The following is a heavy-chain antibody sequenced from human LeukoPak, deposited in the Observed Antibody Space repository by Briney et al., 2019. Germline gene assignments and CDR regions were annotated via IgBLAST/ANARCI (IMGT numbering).Heavy chain of an antibody. CDR2: ISAYNGNT. D-gene: IGHD3-9*01. J-gene: IGHJ3*02. V-gene: IGHV1-18*01. CDR1: GYTFTSYG. CDR3: ARPYYDILTGYETDAFDI. Sequence: ASVKVSCKASGYTFTSYGISWVRQAPGQGLEWMGWISAYNGNTNYAQKLQGRVTMTTDTSTSTAYMELRSLRYDDTAVYYCARPYYDILTGYETDAFDIWGQGTMVTVSS.